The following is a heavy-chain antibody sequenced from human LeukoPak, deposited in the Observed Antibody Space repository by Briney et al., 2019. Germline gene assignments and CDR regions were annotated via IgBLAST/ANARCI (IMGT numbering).Heavy chain of an antibody. CDR2: IYHGGST. D-gene: IGHD6-19*01. J-gene: IGHJ4*02. CDR3: ARRGSGWYSGPFDY. Sequence: SETLSLTCTVSNYSISSGYYWGWIRQSPGKGLEWIGSIYHGGSTYYNPSLRSRVIVSVDTSKNHFSLRMRSVTAADTAVYYCARRGSGWYSGPFDYWGQGTLVTVSS. CDR1: NYSISSGYY. V-gene: IGHV4-38-2*02.